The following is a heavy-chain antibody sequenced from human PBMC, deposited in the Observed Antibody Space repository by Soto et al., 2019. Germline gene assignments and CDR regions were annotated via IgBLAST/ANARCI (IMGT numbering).Heavy chain of an antibody. J-gene: IGHJ4*02. CDR2: ISSDGTTT. CDR1: GFTFSRYW. Sequence: EVQLVESGGGLVQPGGSLRLSCVASGFTFSRYWMHWVRQAPGKGLVWVSRISSDGTTTNYADSVEGRFTISRDNARNTLYLQVNSLRAEDTAVYYCARDYWAQVDHWCQGTLVTVSS. CDR3: ARDYWAQVDH. V-gene: IGHV3-74*01. D-gene: IGHD2-8*02.